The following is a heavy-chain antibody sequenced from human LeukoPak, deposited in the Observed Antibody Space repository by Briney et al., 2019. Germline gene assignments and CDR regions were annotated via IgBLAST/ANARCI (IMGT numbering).Heavy chain of an antibody. Sequence: PSETLSLTCTVSGGSISSYYWSWIRQPPGKGLEWIGYIYYSGSTYYNPSLKSRVTISVDTSKNQFSLKLSSVTAADTAVYYCARLAGEGDYWGQGTLVTVSS. V-gene: IGHV4-59*08. CDR1: GGSISSYY. CDR2: IYYSGST. J-gene: IGHJ4*02. D-gene: IGHD6-19*01. CDR3: ARLAGEGDY.